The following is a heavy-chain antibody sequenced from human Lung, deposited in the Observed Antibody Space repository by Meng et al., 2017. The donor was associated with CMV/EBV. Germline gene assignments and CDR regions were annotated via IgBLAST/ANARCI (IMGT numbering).Heavy chain of an antibody. J-gene: IGHJ4*02. V-gene: IGHV1-18*01. D-gene: IGHD3-3*01. CDR2: ISGYTGNT. CDR1: GYTFTNYG. Sequence: ASXXVSXKASGYTFTNYGISWVRQAPGQGLEWMGWISGYTGNTNYAQKVQDRVIMTTDTPTSTAYMELRSLRSDDTAVYYCARDGPLRFLEWSPYYFDYWXQGRXVTGAS. CDR3: ARDGPLRFLEWSPYYFDY.